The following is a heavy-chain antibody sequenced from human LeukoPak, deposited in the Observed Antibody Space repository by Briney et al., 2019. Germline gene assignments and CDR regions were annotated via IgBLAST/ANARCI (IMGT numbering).Heavy chain of an antibody. CDR3: ARENRVEMATTQKYDAFDI. V-gene: IGHV4-59*01. CDR2: IYYSGST. J-gene: IGHJ3*02. CDR1: GGSISSYY. Sequence: SETLSLTCTVSGGSISSYYWSWIRQPPGKGLEWIGYIYYSGSTNYNPSLKSRVTISVDTSKNQFSLKLSSVTAADTAVYYCARENRVEMATTQKYDAFDIWGQGTMVTVSS. D-gene: IGHD5-24*01.